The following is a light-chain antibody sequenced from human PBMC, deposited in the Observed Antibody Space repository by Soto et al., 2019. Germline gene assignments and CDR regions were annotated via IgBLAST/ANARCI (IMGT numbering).Light chain of an antibody. CDR3: QHYSIYFWT. Sequence: DIQMTQSPSTLSASVGDRVTITCRASQSISSWLAWYQQKPGKAPKVLIYKASSLESGVPSRFSGSGSGTEFTLTISSLQPDDFATYYCQHYSIYFWTFGQGTKVEIK. J-gene: IGKJ1*01. CDR1: QSISSW. V-gene: IGKV1-5*03. CDR2: KAS.